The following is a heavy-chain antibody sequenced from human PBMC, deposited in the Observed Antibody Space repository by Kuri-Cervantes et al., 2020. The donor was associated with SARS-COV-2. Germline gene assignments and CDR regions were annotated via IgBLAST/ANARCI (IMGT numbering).Heavy chain of an antibody. D-gene: IGHD2-21*01. J-gene: IGHJ3*02. V-gene: IGHV3-23*01. CDR3: AKGRIHHSDAFDI. Sequence: GESLKISCAASGFTFSSYGMHWVRQAPGKGLEWVSAISGSGGSTYYADSVKGRFTISRDNSKNTLYLQMNSLRAEDTAVYYCAKGRIHHSDAFDIWGQGTMVTVSS. CDR2: ISGSGGST. CDR1: GFTFSSYG.